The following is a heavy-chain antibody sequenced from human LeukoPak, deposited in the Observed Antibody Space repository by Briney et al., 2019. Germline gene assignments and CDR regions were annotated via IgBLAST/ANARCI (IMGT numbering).Heavy chain of an antibody. J-gene: IGHJ4*02. Sequence: PGGSLRLSCAASGFTLSSFAMNWVRQAPGKGLEWDSATSGSGGNTFYADSVKGRFTISRDNSENTLYLQMNSLRAEDTAVYYCVKRTVNYPFDFWGQGTLLTVSS. CDR3: VKRTVNYPFDF. D-gene: IGHD1-7*01. V-gene: IGHV3-23*01. CDR1: GFTLSSFA. CDR2: TSGSGGNT.